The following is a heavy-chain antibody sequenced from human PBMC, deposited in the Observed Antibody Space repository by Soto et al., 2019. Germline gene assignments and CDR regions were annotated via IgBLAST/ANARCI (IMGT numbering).Heavy chain of an antibody. CDR3: ARAPPYYYDSSGYYLGEYDY. CDR2: IIPIFGTA. D-gene: IGHD3-22*01. V-gene: IGHV1-69*13. CDR1: GGTFSSYA. Sequence: ASVKVSCKASGGTFSSYAISWVRQAPGQGLEWMGGIIPIFGTASYAQKFQGRVTITADESTSTAYMELSSLRSEDTAVYYCARAPPYYYDSSGYYLGEYDYWGQGTLVTVSS. J-gene: IGHJ4*02.